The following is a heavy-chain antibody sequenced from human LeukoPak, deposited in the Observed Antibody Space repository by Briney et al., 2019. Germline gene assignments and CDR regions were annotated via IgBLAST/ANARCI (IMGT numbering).Heavy chain of an antibody. D-gene: IGHD6-13*01. CDR1: GNSFSDYW. CDR3: ACRRYSDTWSDP. V-gene: IGHV5-51*01. Sequence: EESLNISWEGVGNSFSDYWIGRVRQMPGKGLEWVGIIYPGGSDVKYTPSFYGRVTMSADKSTSTTYLQWTSLRDSDSGMYYCACRRYSDTWSDPWGQGTLVTVSS. CDR2: IYPGGSDV. J-gene: IGHJ5*02.